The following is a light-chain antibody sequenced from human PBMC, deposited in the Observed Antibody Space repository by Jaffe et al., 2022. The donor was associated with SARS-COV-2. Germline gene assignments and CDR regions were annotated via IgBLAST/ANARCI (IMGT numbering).Light chain of an antibody. J-gene: IGLJ3*02. CDR2: DVS. CDR3: SSFSSSTTPWV. V-gene: IGLV2-14*03. CDR1: SIDIGTYDY. Sequence: QSALTQPASVSGSPGQSITISCTGTSIDIGTYDYVSWYQQHPGEAPKLIIHDVSDRPSGVSSRFSGSRSGNTASLTISGLQAEDEADYYCSSFSSSTTPWVFGGGTKLTVL.